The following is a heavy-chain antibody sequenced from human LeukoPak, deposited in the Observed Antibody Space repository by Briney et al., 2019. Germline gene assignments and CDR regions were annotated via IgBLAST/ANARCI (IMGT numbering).Heavy chain of an antibody. D-gene: IGHD6-13*01. CDR3: ARGSSSWYLWYYYYMDV. V-gene: IGHV4-4*09. CDR1: GGSISSYY. Sequence: SETLSLTCTVSGGSISSYYWSWIRQPPGKGLEWIGYIYTSGSTNYNPSLKSRVTISVDTSKNQFSLKLSSVTAADTAVYYCARGSSSWYLWYYYYMDVWGKGTTVTVSS. CDR2: IYTSGST. J-gene: IGHJ6*03.